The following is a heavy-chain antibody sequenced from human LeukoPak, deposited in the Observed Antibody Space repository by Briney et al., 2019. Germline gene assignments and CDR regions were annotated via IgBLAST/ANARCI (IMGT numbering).Heavy chain of an antibody. CDR1: GGSISSYY. V-gene: IGHV4-59*01. CDR2: IYYSGST. J-gene: IGHJ6*03. Sequence: SETLSLTCTVSGGSISSYYWSWIRQTPGKGLEWIGYIYYSGSTNFNPSLKSRVTISVDTSRNQFSLKMSSVTAADTAVYFCARGGPPGYYYDYYMDVWGKGTTVTISS. CDR3: ARGGPPGYYYDYYMDV.